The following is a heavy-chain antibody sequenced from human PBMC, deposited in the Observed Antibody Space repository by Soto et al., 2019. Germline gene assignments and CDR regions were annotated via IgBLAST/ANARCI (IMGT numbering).Heavy chain of an antibody. CDR2: ISADNGIT. V-gene: IGHV1-18*01. CDR3: ARRGVLPDY. Sequence: VASVKVSCKASGYTFTNYGITWVRQAPGQGLEWMGWISADNGITSYTQKLQGRVTMTTDTSTNTAYMELRSLTSDDTAVYYCARRGVLPDYWGQGTLVTVSS. J-gene: IGHJ4*02. CDR1: GYTFTNYG. D-gene: IGHD3-10*01.